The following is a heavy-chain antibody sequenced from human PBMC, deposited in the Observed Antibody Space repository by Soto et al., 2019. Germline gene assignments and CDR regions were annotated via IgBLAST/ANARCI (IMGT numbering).Heavy chain of an antibody. CDR1: EFTFSSYA. Sequence: QVQLVESGGGVVQPGESLRLSCAASEFTFSSYAMHWVRQAPGKGLEWVEVVSNDGSNKYYADSVKGRFTISRDNSKNTLNLQMNSLRAEDTAVYYCAKDQSTNSRSYHALDVWGQGTTVTVSS. D-gene: IGHD2-8*01. CDR3: AKDQSTNSRSYHALDV. CDR2: VSNDGSNK. V-gene: IGHV3-30*18. J-gene: IGHJ6*02.